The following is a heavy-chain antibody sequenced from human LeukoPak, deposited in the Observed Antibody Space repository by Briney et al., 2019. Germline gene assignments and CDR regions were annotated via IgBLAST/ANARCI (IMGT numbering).Heavy chain of an antibody. D-gene: IGHD3-10*01. CDR2: IYHSGST. V-gene: IGHV4-4*02. J-gene: IGHJ4*02. CDR1: GGSISSDNW. CDR3: ARRGYSGSASYSFGY. Sequence: PSGTLSFTCAVSGGSISSDNWWSWVRQPPGKGLEWIGEIYHSGSTNYNPSLQSRVTISVDKSENQFSLKLNSVTAADTAVYYCARRGYSGSASYSFGYWGQGTLVTVSS.